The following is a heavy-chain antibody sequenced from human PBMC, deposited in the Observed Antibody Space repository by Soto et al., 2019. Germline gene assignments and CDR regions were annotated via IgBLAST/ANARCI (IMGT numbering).Heavy chain of an antibody. J-gene: IGHJ5*02. V-gene: IGHV3-9*01. Sequence: PGGSLRLSCAASGFTFDDYAMHWVRQAPGKGLEWVSGISWNSGSIGYADSVKGRFTISRDNAKNSLYLQMNSLRAEDTALYYCQRGPGIAVARGFDPWGQEPLVTVSS. CDR1: GFTFDDYA. CDR3: QRGPGIAVARGFDP. CDR2: ISWNSGSI. D-gene: IGHD6-19*01.